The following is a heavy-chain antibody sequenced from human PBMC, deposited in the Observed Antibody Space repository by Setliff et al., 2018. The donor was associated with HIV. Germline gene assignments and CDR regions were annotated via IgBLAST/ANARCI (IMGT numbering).Heavy chain of an antibody. J-gene: IGHJ6*02. Sequence: ASVKVSCKASGYTFSNYAINWVRQAPGLGFEWMGWISPYNGKTDFAQKFQDRVTMTTDTSTTTAYMEMRRLTFDDTAVYFCARDRGSSSDYYYYGMDVWGQGTTVTVSS. CDR3: ARDRGSSSDYYYYGMDV. V-gene: IGHV1-18*01. CDR1: GYTFSNYA. D-gene: IGHD6-6*01. CDR2: ISPYNGKT.